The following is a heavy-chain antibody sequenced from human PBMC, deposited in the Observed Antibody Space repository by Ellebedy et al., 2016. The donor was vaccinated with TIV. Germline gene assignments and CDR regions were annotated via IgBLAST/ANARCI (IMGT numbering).Heavy chain of an antibody. CDR1: GFTFSSYA. D-gene: IGHD6-19*01. CDR3: AKDRQWLGVRFDY. Sequence: GESVKISXGASGFTFSSYAMSGGRQAPGKGLEGGSAISGSGGSTYYADSVKGRFISARDTSKNTLYLQMNSLRAEDTAVYYCAKDRQWLGVRFDYWGQGTLVTVSS. CDR2: ISGSGGST. J-gene: IGHJ4*02. V-gene: IGHV3-23*01.